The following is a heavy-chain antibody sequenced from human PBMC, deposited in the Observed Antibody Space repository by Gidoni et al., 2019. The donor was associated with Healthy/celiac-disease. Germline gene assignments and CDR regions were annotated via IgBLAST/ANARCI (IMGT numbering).Heavy chain of an antibody. D-gene: IGHD5-18*01. V-gene: IGHV4-39*01. CDR2: INYSGRT. J-gene: IGHJ2*01. CDR3: ATFVDTAMVKNFDL. Sequence: HLQLQESCPVLVKPSETLSLTCPVSGGSLSSSSYYWGWILQPPGKGLEWIGSINYSGRTYYNPYIKSRVTISVDTSKNQFALKLSSVTAADTAVYYCATFVDTAMVKNFDLWGRGTLVTVSS. CDR1: GGSLSSSSYY.